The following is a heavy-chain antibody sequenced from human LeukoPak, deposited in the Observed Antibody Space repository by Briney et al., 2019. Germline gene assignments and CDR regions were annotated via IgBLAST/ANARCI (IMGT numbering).Heavy chain of an antibody. J-gene: IGHJ4*02. Sequence: SETLSLTCAVYGESFSGYYWSWIRQPPGKGLEWIGEINHSGSTNYNPSLKSRVTISVDTSKNQFSLKLSSVTAADTAVYYCAVGSPNFDYWGQGTLVTVSS. CDR3: AVGSPNFDY. CDR1: GESFSGYY. CDR2: INHSGST. D-gene: IGHD3-10*01. V-gene: IGHV4-34*01.